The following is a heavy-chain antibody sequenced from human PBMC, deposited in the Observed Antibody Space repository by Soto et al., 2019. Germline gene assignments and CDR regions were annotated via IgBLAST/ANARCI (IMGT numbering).Heavy chain of an antibody. CDR1: GYSINSDDY. Sequence: PSETLSLTCHVSGYSINSDDYWAWIRQPPGKGLAWVGSVYRTAFPLYNQSPKGRVSISVDISKNQFSLNLTSVTAADTAVYYCARRARPRERHLDPWPQPTRVTVSS. J-gene: IGHJ5*02. CDR2: VYRTAFP. CDR3: ARRARPRERHLDP. V-gene: IGHV4-38-2*01.